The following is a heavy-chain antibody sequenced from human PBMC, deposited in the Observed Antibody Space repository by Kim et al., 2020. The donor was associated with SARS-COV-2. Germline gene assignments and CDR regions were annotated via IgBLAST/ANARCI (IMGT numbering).Heavy chain of an antibody. CDR3: ARVNHYFDGSGYYYGPYQFVS. Sequence: SETLSLTCTVSGGSISNYYWTWIRQPPGKGLELIGYIYYSGSTNYNPSLKSRVTMSLDTSKNQFSLKLTSMTAADTAVYFCARVNHYFDGSGYYYGPYQFVSWGEGDLVTVSS. CDR2: IYYSGST. CDR1: GGSISNYY. V-gene: IGHV4-59*01. D-gene: IGHD3-22*01. J-gene: IGHJ4*02.